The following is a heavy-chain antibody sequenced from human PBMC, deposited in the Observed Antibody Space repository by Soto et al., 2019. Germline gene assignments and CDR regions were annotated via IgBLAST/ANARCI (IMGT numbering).Heavy chain of an antibody. CDR1: GFTFSSYW. Sequence: EVQLVESGGGLVQPGGSLRLSCAASGFTFSSYWMHWVRQAPGKGLVWVSRINSDGSSTSYTDSVKGRFTISRDNAKNTLYLQMNSLRAEDTAVYYCARAPVGATPYFDYWGQGTLVTVSS. J-gene: IGHJ4*02. CDR3: ARAPVGATPYFDY. V-gene: IGHV3-74*01. CDR2: INSDGSST. D-gene: IGHD1-26*01.